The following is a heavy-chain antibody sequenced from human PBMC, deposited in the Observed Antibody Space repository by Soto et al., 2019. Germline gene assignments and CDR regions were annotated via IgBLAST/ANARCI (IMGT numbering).Heavy chain of an antibody. V-gene: IGHV3-15*01. CDR1: GFTFSNAW. CDR3: TTTGGVGWGGYWYFDL. Sequence: GGSLRLSCAASGFTFSNAWMSWVRQAPGKGLEWVGRIKSKTDGGTTDYAAPVKGRFTISRDDSKNTLYLQMNSLKTEDTAVYYCTTTGGVGWGGYWYFDLWGRGTLVTVSS. J-gene: IGHJ2*01. CDR2: IKSKTDGGTT. D-gene: IGHD3-10*01.